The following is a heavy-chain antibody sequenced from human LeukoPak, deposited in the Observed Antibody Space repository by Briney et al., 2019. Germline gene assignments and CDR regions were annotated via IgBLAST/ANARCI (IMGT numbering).Heavy chain of an antibody. D-gene: IGHD1-26*01. V-gene: IGHV3-7*01. J-gene: IGHJ5*02. CDR2: IKQDGSGK. CDR1: GFTFSSYW. CDR3: VVGATGWFDP. Sequence: GGSLRLSCAASGFTFSSYWMSWVRQAPGKVLEWVANIKQDGSGKYYVDSAKGRFTISRDNAKNSLYLQMNSLRAEDTAVYYCVVGATGWFDPWGQGTLVTVSS.